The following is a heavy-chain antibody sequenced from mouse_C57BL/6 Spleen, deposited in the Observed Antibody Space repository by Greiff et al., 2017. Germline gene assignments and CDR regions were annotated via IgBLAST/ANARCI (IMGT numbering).Heavy chain of an antibody. Sequence: QVQLKQPGAELVKPGASVKLSCKASGYTFTSYWMHWVKQRPGRGLEWIGRIDPNSGGTKYNEKFKSKDTLTVDKPSSTAYMQLSSLTSEDSAVYYFAIGRSGFYYSMDYWGQGTSVTVSS. J-gene: IGHJ4*01. D-gene: IGHD3-1*01. CDR1: GYTFTSYW. CDR2: IDPNSGGT. V-gene: IGHV1-72*01. CDR3: AIGRSGFYYSMDY.